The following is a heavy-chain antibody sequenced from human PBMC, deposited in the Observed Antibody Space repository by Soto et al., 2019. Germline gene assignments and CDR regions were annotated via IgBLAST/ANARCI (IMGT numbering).Heavy chain of an antibody. CDR3: ARDGTRYCSSTSCRHYYYYYGMDV. J-gene: IGHJ6*02. CDR1: GYTFTGYY. CDR2: INPNSGGT. V-gene: IGHV1-2*04. Sequence: ASVKVSCKASGYTFTGYYMHWVRQAPGQGLEWMGWINPNSGGTNYAQKFQGWVTMTRDTSISTAYMELSRLRSDDTAVYYCARDGTRYCSSTSCRHYYYYYGMDVWGQGTTVTVSS. D-gene: IGHD2-2*01.